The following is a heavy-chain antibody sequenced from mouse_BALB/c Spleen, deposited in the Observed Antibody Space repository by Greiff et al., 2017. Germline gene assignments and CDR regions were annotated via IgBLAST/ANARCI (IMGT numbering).Heavy chain of an antibody. J-gene: IGHJ4*01. Sequence: VQLQQSGAELVKPGASVKLSCTASGFNINDTYMHWVKQRPEQGLEWIGRIDPANGNTKYDPKFQGKATITADTSSNTAYLQLSSLTSEDTAVYYCARRGITTGYAMDYWGQGTSVTVSS. CDR1: GFNINDTY. CDR3: ARRGITTGYAMDY. V-gene: IGHV14-3*02. D-gene: IGHD2-4*01. CDR2: IDPANGNT.